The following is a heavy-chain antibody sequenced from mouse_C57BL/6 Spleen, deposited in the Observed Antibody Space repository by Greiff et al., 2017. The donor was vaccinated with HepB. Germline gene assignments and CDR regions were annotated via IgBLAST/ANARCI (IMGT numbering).Heavy chain of an antibody. CDR1: GFTFSSYG. J-gene: IGHJ4*01. V-gene: IGHV5-6*01. D-gene: IGHD1-1*01. Sequence: EVKLVESGGDLVKPGGSLKLSCAASGFTFSSYGMSWVRQTPDKRLEWVATISSGGSYTYYPDSVKGRFTISRDNAKNTMYLQMSSLKSEDTAMYYCAREVVDSHYAMDYWGQGTSVTVSS. CDR2: ISSGGSYT. CDR3: AREVVDSHYAMDY.